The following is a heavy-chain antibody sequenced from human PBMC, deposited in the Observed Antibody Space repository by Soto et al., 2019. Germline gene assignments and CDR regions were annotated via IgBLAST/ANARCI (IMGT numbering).Heavy chain of an antibody. D-gene: IGHD3-10*01. CDR2: IDPSGGIT. Sequence: ASVKVSCKASGYSFTNFHIHWVRQAPGQGLEWMGMIDPSGGITRDAQRLQGRITMTRDASTSTVYMELRSLTSEDTAMYYCARQGSITMGRNWFDPWGQGTLVTVSS. J-gene: IGHJ5*02. CDR1: GYSFTNFH. V-gene: IGHV1-46*01. CDR3: ARQGSITMGRNWFDP.